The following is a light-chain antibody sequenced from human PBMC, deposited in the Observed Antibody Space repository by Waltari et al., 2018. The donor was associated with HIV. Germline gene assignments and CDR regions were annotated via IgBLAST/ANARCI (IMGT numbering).Light chain of an antibody. CDR1: QSVSSN. Sequence: EIVMTQSPATLSVSPGERATLSCRASQSVSSNLAWYQQKPGQAPRLLIYGASNRATGIPVRFSGSGSGTDFTLTISSLEPEDFAVYYCQQRSNWLSLSFGGGTKVEIK. CDR2: GAS. CDR3: QQRSNWLSLS. V-gene: IGKV3-11*01. J-gene: IGKJ4*01.